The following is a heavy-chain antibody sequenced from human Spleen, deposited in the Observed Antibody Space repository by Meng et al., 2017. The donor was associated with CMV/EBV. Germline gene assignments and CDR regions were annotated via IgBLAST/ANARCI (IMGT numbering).Heavy chain of an antibody. J-gene: IGHJ4*02. CDR2: FHYSGST. D-gene: IGHD3-9*01. CDR1: GGSIGRNNYF. CDR3: DLILTVGDKTFDH. V-gene: IGHV4-39*01. Sequence: ESLKISCQVSGGSIGRNNYFWGWIRQPPGKGLEWIGSFHYSGSTYYNPSLKTRVTISVDTSKSQFSLELKSVTAADTAVYYCDLILTVGDKTFDHWGQGTLVTVSS.